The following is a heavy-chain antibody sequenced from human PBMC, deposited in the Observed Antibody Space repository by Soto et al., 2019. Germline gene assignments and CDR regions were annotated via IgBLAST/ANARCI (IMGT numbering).Heavy chain of an antibody. D-gene: IGHD5-12*01. J-gene: IGHJ6*02. CDR1: GGSFSGYY. CDR3: ARGLVVATIRAHWYYGMDV. CDR2: INHSGST. Sequence: QVQLQQWGAGLLKPSETLSLTCAVYGGSFSGYYWSWIRQPPGKGLEWIGEINHSGSTNYNPSLKSRVTIPVDTSKNQFSLKLSSVTAGDTAVYYCARGLVVATIRAHWYYGMDVWGQGTTVTVSS. V-gene: IGHV4-34*01.